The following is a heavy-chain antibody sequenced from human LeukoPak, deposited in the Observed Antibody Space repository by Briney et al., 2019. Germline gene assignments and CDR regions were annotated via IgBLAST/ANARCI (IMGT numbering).Heavy chain of an antibody. Sequence: SVKVSCKASGGTFSSYAISWVRQAPGQGLEWMGRIIPIFGTANYAQKFQGRVTITTDESTSTAYMELSSLRSEDTAVYYCARHSFRGYDSSGYYWEYFDYWGQGTLVTVTS. D-gene: IGHD3-22*01. J-gene: IGHJ4*02. V-gene: IGHV1-69*05. CDR2: IIPIFGTA. CDR3: ARHSFRGYDSSGYYWEYFDY. CDR1: GGTFSSYA.